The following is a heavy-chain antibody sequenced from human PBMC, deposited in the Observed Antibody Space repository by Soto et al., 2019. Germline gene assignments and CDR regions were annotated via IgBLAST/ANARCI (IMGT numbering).Heavy chain of an antibody. D-gene: IGHD2-2*01. V-gene: IGHV4-38-2*01. CDR1: CYSISSGNY. Sequence: SETLSLTCAVSCYSISSGNYWAWIRQPPGRGLEWIGSLYHIGSTHYNTSLKSRVTISVDTSKNHFSLELSSVTAADTAIYSCRSSTSCYDESCVDVWGQGTMVTVSS. J-gene: IGHJ6*01. CDR2: LYHIGST. CDR3: RSSTSCYDESCVDV.